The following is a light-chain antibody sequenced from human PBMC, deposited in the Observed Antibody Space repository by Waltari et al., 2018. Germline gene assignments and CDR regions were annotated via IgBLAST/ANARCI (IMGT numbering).Light chain of an antibody. CDR3: MQGSHRPRT. CDR2: KVS. V-gene: IGKV2-30*01. J-gene: IGKJ1*01. CDR1: QSLLYRDGNTY. Sequence: DVVMTQSPLSLPVPLGQPASISCRSSQSLLYRDGNTYLSWFDLRPGQSPRRLIYKVSNRDSGVPDRFSGSGSGTDFTLKISRVEAEDVGVYYCMQGSHRPRTFGQGTKVEIK.